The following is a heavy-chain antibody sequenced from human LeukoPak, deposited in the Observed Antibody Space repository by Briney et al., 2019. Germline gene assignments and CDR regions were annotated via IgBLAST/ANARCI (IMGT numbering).Heavy chain of an antibody. CDR1: GFTFDNYA. V-gene: IGHV3-43D*03. J-gene: IGHJ4*02. D-gene: IGHD3-10*01. Sequence: PGGSLRLSCPASGFTFDNYAMHWVRQAPGKGLEWVSLIIWYGGSTDYADSVKGRCTISRDNSKNSLDTQMNSLRPENSALYDCAKDIWGGGYYDSGSYYGIDYWGQGTRVTVSS. CDR2: IIWYGGST. CDR3: AKDIWGGGYYDSGSYYGIDY.